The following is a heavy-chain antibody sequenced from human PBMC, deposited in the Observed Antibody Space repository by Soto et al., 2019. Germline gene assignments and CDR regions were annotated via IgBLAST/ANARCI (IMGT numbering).Heavy chain of an antibody. CDR3: ARPSNWNDARFDP. D-gene: IGHD1-1*01. J-gene: IGHJ5*02. CDR1: GGSISSSSYY. Sequence: SETLSLTCTVSGGSISSSSYYWGWIRQPPGKGLEWIGSIYYSGSTYYNPSLKSRVTISVDTSKNQFSLKLSSVTAADTAVYYCARPSNWNDARFDPWGQGTLVTVSS. CDR2: IYYSGST. V-gene: IGHV4-39*01.